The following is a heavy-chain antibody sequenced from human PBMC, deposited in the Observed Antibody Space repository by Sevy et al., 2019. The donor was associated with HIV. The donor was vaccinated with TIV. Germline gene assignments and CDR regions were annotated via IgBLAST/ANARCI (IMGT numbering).Heavy chain of an antibody. CDR2: IDWDGGCT. CDR3: AKGSGGSGSYYDS. Sequence: GGSLRLSCAASGFTFDDYAMHWVRQAPGKGLEWVSRIDWDGGCTYYTDSVKGRFTISRDNSKNSLYLQMNSLRAEDTAFYYCAKGSGGSGSYYDSWGQGTLVTVSS. D-gene: IGHD3-10*01. J-gene: IGHJ4*02. V-gene: IGHV3-43D*04. CDR1: GFTFDDYA.